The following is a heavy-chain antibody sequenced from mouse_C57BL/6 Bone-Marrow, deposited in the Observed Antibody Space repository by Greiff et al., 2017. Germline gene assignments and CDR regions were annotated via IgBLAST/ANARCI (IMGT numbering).Heavy chain of an antibody. CDR1: GYTFTDYY. J-gene: IGHJ1*03. D-gene: IGHD4-1*01. Sequence: EVQLQQSGPELVKPGASVKISCKASGYTFTDYYMNWVKQSHGKSLEWIGDINPNNGGTSYNQKVKGQATLTVDKSSSTAYMELRSLTSEDSAVYYCATTNWDWYFDVWGTGTTVTVSS. CDR3: ATTNWDWYFDV. CDR2: INPNNGGT. V-gene: IGHV1-26*01.